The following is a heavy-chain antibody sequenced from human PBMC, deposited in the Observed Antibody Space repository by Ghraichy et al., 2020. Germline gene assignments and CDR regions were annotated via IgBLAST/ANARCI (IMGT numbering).Heavy chain of an antibody. CDR1: GVSVRSNGYY. CDR2: IDYSGST. J-gene: IGHJ6*02. CDR3: AKAPRGDTIFGPYTMDV. Sequence: SETLSLTCSVSGVSVRSNGYYWNWIRQDPGKGLECIGNIDYSGSTNYKPSLKSRVSMSIDTSKNQFSLRINSVTAADTAVYYCAKAPRGDTIFGPYTMDVRGQGTTVTVSS. D-gene: IGHD3-3*01. V-gene: IGHV4-31*03.